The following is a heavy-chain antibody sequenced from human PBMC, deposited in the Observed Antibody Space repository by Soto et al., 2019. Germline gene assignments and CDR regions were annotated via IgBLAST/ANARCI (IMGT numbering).Heavy chain of an antibody. CDR1: GFTLSSNW. CDR2: ISDAGVT. Sequence: EVQLVESGGGLVQPGGSLRLSCVASGFTLSSNWMHWVRQAPGKGLVWVSRISDAGVTAYADSVRGRFTISRDNAKNTLYLEMNSLRAEDTAVYYCIRSSGWPDFWGQGTLVTVSS. V-gene: IGHV3-74*01. J-gene: IGHJ4*02. CDR3: IRSSGWPDF. D-gene: IGHD6-19*01.